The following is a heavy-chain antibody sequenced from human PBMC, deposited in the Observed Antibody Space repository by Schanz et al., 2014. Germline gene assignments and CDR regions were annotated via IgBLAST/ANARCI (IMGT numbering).Heavy chain of an antibody. J-gene: IGHJ4*02. CDR2: VCYDGSKK. CDR3: ARDRRLQRQSGWDY. Sequence: LVESGGGVVQPGRSLRLSCAASGFTFSSYGMHWVRQVPGKGLEWVAVVCYDGSKKYYADSVKGRFTTSRDNSKNTMYLQMNSLRAEDTAVHYCARDRRLQRQSGWDYWGQGTLVTVSS. D-gene: IGHD3-10*01. V-gene: IGHV3-33*01. CDR1: GFTFSSYG.